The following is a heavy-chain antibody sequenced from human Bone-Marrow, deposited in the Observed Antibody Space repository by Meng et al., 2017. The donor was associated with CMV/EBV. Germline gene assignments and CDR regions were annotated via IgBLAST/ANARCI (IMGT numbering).Heavy chain of an antibody. J-gene: IGHJ5*02. D-gene: IGHD2-2*01. V-gene: IGHV4-39*07. CDR3: ARDCSSTSCYLRSQGFDP. Sequence: SETLSLTCTVSGGSISSSSYYWGWIRQPPGKGLEWIGSIYYSGSTYYNPSLKSRVTISVDTSKNQFYLKLSSVTAADTAVYYCARDCSSTSCYLRSQGFDPWGQGPLVTVYS. CDR1: GGSISSSSYY. CDR2: IYYSGST.